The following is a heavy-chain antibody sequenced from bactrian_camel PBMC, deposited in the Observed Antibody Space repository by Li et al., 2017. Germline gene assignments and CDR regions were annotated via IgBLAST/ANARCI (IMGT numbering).Heavy chain of an antibody. CDR2: IGSDGRT. D-gene: IGHD1*01. Sequence: HVQLVESGGGSVQAGGSLRLSCAASGITASTYRMGWVRQAPGEEREAVAGIGSDGRTKYADSAKGRFTISEDNAKNTLYLDMNSLKPDDAAMYYCAADKLTEVASIFSCARYSTISFGHWGQGTQVTVS. V-gene: IGHV3S53*01. J-gene: IGHJ4*01. CDR3: AADKLTEVASIFSCARYSTISFGH. CDR1: GITASTYR.